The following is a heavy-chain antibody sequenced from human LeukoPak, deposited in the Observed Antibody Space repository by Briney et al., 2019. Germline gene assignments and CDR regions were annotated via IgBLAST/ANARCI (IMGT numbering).Heavy chain of an antibody. Sequence: GESLKVSCKGSGYSFTTSWIGWVRQMPGKGLEWMGIIYPGDSDTRYSPSFQGQVTISADKSISTAYLQWSSLKASDTAMYYCVRSGGGYVGPFNYWGQGTLVTVSS. CDR3: VRSGGGYVGPFNY. J-gene: IGHJ4*02. CDR2: IYPGDSDT. D-gene: IGHD2-15*01. V-gene: IGHV5-51*01. CDR1: GYSFTTSW.